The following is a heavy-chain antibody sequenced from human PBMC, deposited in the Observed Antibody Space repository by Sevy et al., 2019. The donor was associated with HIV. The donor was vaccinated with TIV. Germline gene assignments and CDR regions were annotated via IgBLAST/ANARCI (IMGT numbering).Heavy chain of an antibody. D-gene: IGHD3-3*01. Sequence: GGSLRLSCTASGFTFSSYGMHWVRQAPGKGLEWVAFIRYDGSDKYYAESVKGRFTISRDNSKNTLYLQMNSLRAEDTAVYYCAKVRTDVWSGYSSKLWYYGMDVWGQGTTVTVSS. J-gene: IGHJ6*02. CDR2: IRYDGSDK. V-gene: IGHV3-30*02. CDR3: AKVRTDVWSGYSSKLWYYGMDV. CDR1: GFTFSSYG.